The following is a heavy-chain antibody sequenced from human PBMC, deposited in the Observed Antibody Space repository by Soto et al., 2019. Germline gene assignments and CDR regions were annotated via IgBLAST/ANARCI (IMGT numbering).Heavy chain of an antibody. CDR3: AAGGGLPRYY. Sequence: QLQLQESGSGLVKPSQTLSLTCAVSGGSISSGGYSWSWIRQPPGKGLEWIGYIYHSGSTYYNPSIKRRVTRAVDRSKNQVSLKLSSVTAADTAVYYCAAGGGLPRYYWGQGTLVTVSS. CDR2: IYHSGST. CDR1: GGSISSGGYS. J-gene: IGHJ4*02. D-gene: IGHD5-12*01. V-gene: IGHV4-30-2*01.